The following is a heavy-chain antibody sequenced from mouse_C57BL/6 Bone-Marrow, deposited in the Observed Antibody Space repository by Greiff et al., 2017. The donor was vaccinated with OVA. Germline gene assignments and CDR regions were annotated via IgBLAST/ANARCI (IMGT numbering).Heavy chain of an antibody. D-gene: IGHD2-2*01. CDR1: GFNIKDYY. CDR2: IDPEDGGT. V-gene: IGHV14-1*01. Sequence: EVKLEESGAELVRPGASVKLSCTASGFNIKDYYMHWVKPRPEQGLEWIGRIDPEDGGTEYAPKFQGKATMTADTSSNTAYLPLIRLTSEDTAVYYCTTNYGYDVWYFDVWGTGTTVTVSS. J-gene: IGHJ1*03. CDR3: TTNYGYDVWYFDV.